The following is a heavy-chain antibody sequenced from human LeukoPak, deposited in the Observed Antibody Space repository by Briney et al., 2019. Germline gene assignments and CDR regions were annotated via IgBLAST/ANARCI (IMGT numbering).Heavy chain of an antibody. CDR3: ARVVATLNKRSGILTGTTKVYYYMDV. CDR1: GGSISSYY. J-gene: IGHJ6*03. V-gene: IGHV4-59*01. D-gene: IGHD1-7*01. Sequence: SETLSLTCTVSGGSISSYYWSWIRQPPGKGLEWIAYIYYSGSTNYNPSLKSRVTISVDTSKNQFSLKLSSVTAADTAVYYCARVVATLNKRSGILTGTTKVYYYMDVWGKGTTVTVSS. CDR2: IYYSGST.